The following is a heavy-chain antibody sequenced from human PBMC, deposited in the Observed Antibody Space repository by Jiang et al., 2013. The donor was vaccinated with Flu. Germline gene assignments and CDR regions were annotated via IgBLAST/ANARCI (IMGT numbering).Heavy chain of an antibody. D-gene: IGHD3-10*01. V-gene: IGHV4-59*07. Sequence: GPGLVKASDTLSLTCSVSGDSFDNKFWTWIRQTPEKGLEWLGYFYYNYWTNTNPALQGRVTISIDTSKNLFSLQLRSVTTADTAVYYCARAPNSVQYFDYWGQGLFVTVSS. CDR3: ARAPNSVQYFDY. CDR1: GDSFDNKF. J-gene: IGHJ4*02. CDR2: FYYNYWT.